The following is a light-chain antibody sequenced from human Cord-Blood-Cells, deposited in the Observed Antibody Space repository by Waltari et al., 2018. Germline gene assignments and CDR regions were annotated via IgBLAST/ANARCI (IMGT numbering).Light chain of an antibody. Sequence: DIVMTQSPLSLPVTPGEPASTSCRSSQSLLHSNGYNYLDWYLQKPGQSPQLLIYLGSNLACGVPDRFSGSGSGTDFTLNISRVEAEDVGVYYCMQALQTPWTFGQGTKVEIK. J-gene: IGKJ1*01. V-gene: IGKV2-28*01. CDR1: QSLLHSNGYNY. CDR3: MQALQTPWT. CDR2: LGS.